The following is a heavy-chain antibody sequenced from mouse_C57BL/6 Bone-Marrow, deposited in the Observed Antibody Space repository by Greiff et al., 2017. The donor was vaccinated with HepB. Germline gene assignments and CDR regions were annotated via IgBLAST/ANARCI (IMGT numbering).Heavy chain of an antibody. J-gene: IGHJ4*01. CDR2: SRNKANDYTT. D-gene: IGHD2-5*01. CDR3: AREVYYSNYGAMDY. Sequence: EVKVVESGGGLVQSGRSLRLSCATSGFTFSDFYMEWVRQAPGKGLEWIAASRNKANDYTTEYSASVKGRFIVSRDTSQSILYLQMNALRAEDTAIYYCAREVYYSNYGAMDYWGQGTSVSVSS. CDR1: GFTFSDFY. V-gene: IGHV7-1*01.